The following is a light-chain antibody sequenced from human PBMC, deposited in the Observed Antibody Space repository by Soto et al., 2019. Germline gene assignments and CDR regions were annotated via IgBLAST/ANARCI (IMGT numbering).Light chain of an antibody. J-gene: IGLJ1*01. CDR2: EVN. CDR1: SSDVGGYRY. Sequence: QSALTQPASVSGSPGQSITISCTGTSSDVGGYRYVSWFQQHPGKAPKLIIYEVNNRPSGVSTRFSGSKSGNTASLTISGLQAEDEADYYCNSYTSTTPYVFGTGTQLTVL. V-gene: IGLV2-14*01. CDR3: NSYTSTTPYV.